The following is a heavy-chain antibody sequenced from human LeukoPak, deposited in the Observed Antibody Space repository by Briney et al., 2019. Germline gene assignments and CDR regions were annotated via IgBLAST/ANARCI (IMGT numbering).Heavy chain of an antibody. CDR2: ILPILGIA. V-gene: IGHV1-69*04. D-gene: IGHD5-12*01. Sequence: SVKVSCKASVGTFSSYAISWVRQAPGQGLEWMGRILPILGIANYAQKFQGRATITADKSTSTAYMELSSLRSEDTAVYYCAREIGVATIVPHYWGQGTLVTVSS. J-gene: IGHJ4*02. CDR1: VGTFSSYA. CDR3: AREIGVATIVPHY.